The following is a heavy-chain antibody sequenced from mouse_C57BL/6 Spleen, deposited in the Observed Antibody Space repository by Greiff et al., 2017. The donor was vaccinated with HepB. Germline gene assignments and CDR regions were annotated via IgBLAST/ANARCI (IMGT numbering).Heavy chain of an antibody. CDR1: GFTFSDYG. D-gene: IGHD2-5*01. CDR2: ISSGSSTI. CDR3: ARDSNYGGGY. V-gene: IGHV5-17*01. J-gene: IGHJ2*01. Sequence: EVNVVESGGGLVKPGGSLKLSCAASGFTFSDYGMHWVRQAPEKGLEWVAYISSGSSTIYYADTVKGRFTISRDNAKNTLFLQMTSLRSEDTAMYYCARDSNYGGGYWGQGTTLTVSS.